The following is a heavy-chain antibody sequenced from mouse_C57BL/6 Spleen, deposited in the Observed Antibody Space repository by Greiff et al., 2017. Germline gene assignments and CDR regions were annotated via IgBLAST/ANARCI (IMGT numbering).Heavy chain of an antibody. Sequence: EVQLMESGPGLVKPSQSLSLTCSVTGYSITSGYYWNWIRQFPGNKLEWMGYISYDGSNNYNPSLKNRISITRGTSKNQFFLKLNSVTTEDTATYYCAREYHGSSGDFEGWGTGTTVTVPS. CDR1: GYSITSGYY. CDR3: AREYHGSSGDFEG. V-gene: IGHV3-6*01. CDR2: ISYDGSN. D-gene: IGHD1-1*01. J-gene: IGHJ1*03.